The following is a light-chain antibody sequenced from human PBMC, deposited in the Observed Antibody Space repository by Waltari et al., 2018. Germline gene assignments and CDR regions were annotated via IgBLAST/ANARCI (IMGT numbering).Light chain of an antibody. CDR3: QYYDTSHNWV. CDR2: EDD. CDR1: GGSIANNY. V-gene: IGLV6-57*02. Sequence: FMLTQPHSVSASPGKTVTLSCTGTGGSIANNYVQWYLQRPGSAPNTVIYEDDHRPSGVPDRFSGSIDISSNSAFLTISGLRTEDEADYYCQYYDTSHNWVFGGGTKLTVL. J-gene: IGLJ3*02.